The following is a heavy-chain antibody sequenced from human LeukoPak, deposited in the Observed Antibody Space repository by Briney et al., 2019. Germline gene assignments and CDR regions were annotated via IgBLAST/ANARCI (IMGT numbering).Heavy chain of an antibody. Sequence: GGSLRLSCAASGFTFSSYSMNWVRQAPGKGREWVSSVSSSSSYIYYADSVKGRFTISRDNAKNSLYLQMNSLRAEDTAVYYCARDLVVVPKRGYWGQGTLVTVSS. J-gene: IGHJ4*02. D-gene: IGHD2-2*01. CDR1: GFTFSSYS. V-gene: IGHV3-21*01. CDR2: VSSSSSYI. CDR3: ARDLVVVPKRGY.